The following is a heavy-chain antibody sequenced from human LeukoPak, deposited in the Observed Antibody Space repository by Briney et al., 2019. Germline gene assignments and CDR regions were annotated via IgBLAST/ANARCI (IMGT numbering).Heavy chain of an antibody. D-gene: IGHD5-12*01. CDR3: AKAYSGYDRFDY. V-gene: IGHV3-23*01. CDR2: ISASGGGT. J-gene: IGHJ4*02. Sequence: GGSLRLSCAATGFTFSSHAMSWARQAPGKGLEWVSAISASGGGTYYADSVKGRFSISRDNSKNTLYLQMNSLRAEDTAVYYCAKAYSGYDRFDYWGQGTLVTVSS. CDR1: GFTFSSHA.